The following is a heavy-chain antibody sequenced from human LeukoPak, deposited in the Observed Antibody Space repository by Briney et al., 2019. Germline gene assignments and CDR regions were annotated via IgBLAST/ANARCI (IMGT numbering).Heavy chain of an antibody. CDR1: GFTFSSYN. Sequence: GGSLRLSCAASGFTFSSYNMNWVRQAPGKGLEWVSSISSSSSYMYYADSVKGRFTISRDNAKNSLYLQMNSLRAEDTAVYYCAREARESGGFDYWGQGTLVTVSS. D-gene: IGHD5-24*01. CDR2: ISSSSSYM. CDR3: AREARESGGFDY. J-gene: IGHJ4*02. V-gene: IGHV3-21*01.